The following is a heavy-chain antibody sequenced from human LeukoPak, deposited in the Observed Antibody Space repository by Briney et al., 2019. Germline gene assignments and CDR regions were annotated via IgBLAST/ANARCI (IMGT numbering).Heavy chain of an antibody. V-gene: IGHV4-59*01. CDR3: AREAAAGRFDY. CDR2: IYYSGST. D-gene: IGHD6-13*01. Sequence: KPSETLSLTCTVSGVSISNYYWGWFRQPPGKGLGWIGYIYYSGSTNYNPSLKSRVTISVDTSKNQFSLKLSSVTAADTAVYYCAREAAAGRFDYWGQGTLVTVSS. J-gene: IGHJ4*02. CDR1: GVSISNYY.